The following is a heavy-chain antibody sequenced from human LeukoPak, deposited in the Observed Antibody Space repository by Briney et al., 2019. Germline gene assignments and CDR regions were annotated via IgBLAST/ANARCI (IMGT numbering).Heavy chain of an antibody. Sequence: GGSLRLSCAASGFTFSSYAMSWVRQAPGKGLEWVSAISGSGGSTYYADSVKGRFTISRVNSKNTLYLQMNSLRAEDTAVYYCAKSHQYSSGWYHSESYYYGMDVWGQGTTVTVSS. CDR2: ISGSGGST. CDR1: GFTFSSYA. CDR3: AKSHQYSSGWYHSESYYYGMDV. D-gene: IGHD6-19*01. J-gene: IGHJ6*02. V-gene: IGHV3-23*01.